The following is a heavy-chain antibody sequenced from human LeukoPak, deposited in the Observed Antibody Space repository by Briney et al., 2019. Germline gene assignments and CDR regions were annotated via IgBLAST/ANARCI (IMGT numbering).Heavy chain of an antibody. Sequence: PGGSLRLSCAASGFTFSNNGMHWVRQAPGKGLERVAFIQNDGNNKKYADSVKGRFSISRDNSKNTLYLQMNSLRSEDSAVYYCARDWGTSSLYLVNWGQGTLVTVSS. V-gene: IGHV3-30*02. D-gene: IGHD6-6*01. CDR3: ARDWGTSSLYLVN. CDR1: GFTFSNNG. CDR2: IQNDGNNK. J-gene: IGHJ4*02.